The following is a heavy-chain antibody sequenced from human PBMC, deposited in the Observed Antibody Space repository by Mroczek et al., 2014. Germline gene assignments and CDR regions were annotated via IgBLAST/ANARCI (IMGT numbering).Heavy chain of an antibody. Sequence: QVQLQQWGPGLVKPSQTLSLTCTVSGGSISSGSYYWSWIRQPAGKGLEWIGRIYTSGSTNYNPSLKSRVTMSVDTSKNQFSLKLSSVTAADTAVYYCARNSKYCSSTSCFTIWFDPWGQGTLVTVSS. CDR2: IYTSGST. CDR1: GGSISSGSYY. D-gene: IGHD2-2*02. V-gene: IGHV4-61*02. CDR3: ARNSKYCSSTSCFTIWFDP. J-gene: IGHJ5*02.